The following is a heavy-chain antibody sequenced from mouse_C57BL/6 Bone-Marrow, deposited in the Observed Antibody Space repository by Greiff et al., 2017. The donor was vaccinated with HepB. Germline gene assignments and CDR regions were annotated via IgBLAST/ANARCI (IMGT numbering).Heavy chain of an antibody. V-gene: IGHV1-54*01. Sequence: VKLMESGAELVRPGTSVKVSCKASGYAFTNYLIEWVKQRPGQGLEWIGVINPGSGGTNYNEKFKGKATLTADKSSSTAYMQLSSLTSEDSAVYFCARGGYSNFPLAMDYWGQGTSVTVSS. J-gene: IGHJ4*01. CDR3: ARGGYSNFPLAMDY. CDR2: INPGSGGT. CDR1: GYAFTNYL. D-gene: IGHD2-5*01.